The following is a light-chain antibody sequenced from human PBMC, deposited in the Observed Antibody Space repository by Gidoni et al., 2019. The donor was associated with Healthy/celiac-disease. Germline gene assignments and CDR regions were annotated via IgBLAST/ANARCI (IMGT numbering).Light chain of an antibody. Sequence: DIQMTQSPSSLSASVGDRVNNTCRASQSISSYLNWYQQKPGKFPKLLLYAASSLHSGAPSQFSGSGSGTDFTLIISSLQPEVFATYYCQQSYSTPLTFXGXTKVEIK. V-gene: IGKV1-39*01. J-gene: IGKJ4*01. CDR3: QQSYSTPLT. CDR2: AAS. CDR1: QSISSY.